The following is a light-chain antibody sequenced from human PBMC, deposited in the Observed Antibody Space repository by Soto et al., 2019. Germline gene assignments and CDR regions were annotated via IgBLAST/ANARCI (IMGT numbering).Light chain of an antibody. Sequence: VVLTQSPATLPSFPGDRVPLYXGPSQYINRRLSWYQHRPGXAPRXXXAQXSIRAAGSPARFSASGTATDFTLTISDGHPEDFALYYCHQRQSRTRTFGQGTKVDIK. CDR1: QYINRR. CDR3: HQRQSRTRT. J-gene: IGKJ1*01. CDR2: QXS. V-gene: IGKV3D-11*01.